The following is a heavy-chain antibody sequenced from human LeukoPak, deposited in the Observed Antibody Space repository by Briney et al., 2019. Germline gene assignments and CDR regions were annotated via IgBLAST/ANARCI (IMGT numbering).Heavy chain of an antibody. Sequence: SETLSLTCAVYGETFIHNFWTWIRQPPGKGLEWIGQINHSGSPYYNPSLKSRVTILVDTSKNQFSLKLTSVTAADTAVYFYGSIAVPGTIDYWGQGILVTVSS. CDR2: INHSGSP. V-gene: IGHV4-34*08. J-gene: IGHJ4*02. CDR1: GETFIHNF. D-gene: IGHD6-19*01. CDR3: GSIAVPGTIDY.